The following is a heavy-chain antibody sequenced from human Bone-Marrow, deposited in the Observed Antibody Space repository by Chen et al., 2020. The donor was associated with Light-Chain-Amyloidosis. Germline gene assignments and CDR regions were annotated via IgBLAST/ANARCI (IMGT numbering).Heavy chain of an antibody. CDR2: IWYDGSNK. D-gene: IGHD5-18*01. Sequence: VVQPGRSLRLSCAASGFTFGSYGMHWVRQAPGKGLEWVAVIWYDGSNKFYGDSVEGRFTISRDNSKHTLYLQMNSLRADDTAVYYCARVNIGTGMADYWGQGTLVTVSS. J-gene: IGHJ4*02. V-gene: IGHV3-33*01. CDR1: GFTFGSYG. CDR3: ARVNIGTGMADY.